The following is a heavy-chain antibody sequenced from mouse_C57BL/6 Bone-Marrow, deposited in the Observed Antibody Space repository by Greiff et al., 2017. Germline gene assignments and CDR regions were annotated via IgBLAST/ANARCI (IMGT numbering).Heavy chain of an antibody. D-gene: IGHD2-2*01. CDR3: ARWYGYVPWFAY. Sequence: QVQLQQPGAELVKPGASVKLSCKASGYTFTSYWMHWVKQRPGQGLEWIGMIHPNSGSTNYNEKFKSKATLTVDKSSSTAYMQLSSLTSEDSAVYYCARWYGYVPWFAYWGQGTLVTVSA. J-gene: IGHJ3*01. CDR2: IHPNSGST. CDR1: GYTFTSYW. V-gene: IGHV1-64*01.